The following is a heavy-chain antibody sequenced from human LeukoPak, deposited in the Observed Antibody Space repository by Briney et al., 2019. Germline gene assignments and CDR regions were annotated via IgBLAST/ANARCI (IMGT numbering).Heavy chain of an antibody. J-gene: IGHJ4*02. Sequence: GSLRLSCAASGFAFSSQAMGWVRQAPGKGLEWGSVISYSGTITYYADSVKGRFTISRDNSKNTMFLQMNSLRAEDTAVYYCAKDARRTSGWYFFDYWGQGTLVTVSS. CDR2: ISYSGTIT. CDR3: AKDARRTSGWYFFDY. CDR1: GFAFSSQA. V-gene: IGHV3-23*01. D-gene: IGHD6-19*01.